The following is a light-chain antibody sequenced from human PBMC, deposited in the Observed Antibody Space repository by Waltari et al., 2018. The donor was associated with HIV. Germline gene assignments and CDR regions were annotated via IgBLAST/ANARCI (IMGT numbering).Light chain of an antibody. Sequence: QSVLTQPPSASGTPGQRITISCSGGSPNIGSKTVNWYQKLPGTAPKLLIYSNNQRPSGVPDRFSGSKSGTSASLAISGLQAEDEADYYCAAWDDSLNGRNWVFGGGTKLTVL. V-gene: IGLV1-44*01. CDR3: AAWDDSLNGRNWV. J-gene: IGLJ3*02. CDR1: SPNIGSKT. CDR2: SNN.